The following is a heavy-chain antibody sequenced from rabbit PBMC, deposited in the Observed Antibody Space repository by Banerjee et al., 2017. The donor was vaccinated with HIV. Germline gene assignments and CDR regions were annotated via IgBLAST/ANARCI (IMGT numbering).Heavy chain of an antibody. CDR2: IYTGDGST. D-gene: IGHD1-1*01. CDR3: ARNIGTDFGYSM. CDR1: GFSFSSSYW. J-gene: IGHJ6*01. V-gene: IGHV1S43*01. Sequence: QEQLEESGGGLVKPGGTLTLTCTASGFSFSSSYWIYWVRQAPGKGLEWIACIYTGDGSTYYASWAKGRFTITRSTSLNTVDLKMTGLTAADTATYFCARNIGTDFGYSMWGQGTLVTVS.